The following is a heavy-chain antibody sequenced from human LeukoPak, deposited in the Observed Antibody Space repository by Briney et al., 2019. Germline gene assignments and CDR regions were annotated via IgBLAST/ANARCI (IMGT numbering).Heavy chain of an antibody. J-gene: IGHJ4*02. CDR1: GFIFTDYG. D-gene: IGHD6-13*01. Sequence: GGSLRLSCAASGFIFTDYGMHWVRQAPGKGLDWVAFIRYDEKNYYADSVKGRFTTSRDNSKNTLYLQMNRLRAEDTAVYYCAKRGLAAALFRWGQGTLVTVSS. V-gene: IGHV3-30*02. CDR2: IRYDEKN. CDR3: AKRGLAAALFR.